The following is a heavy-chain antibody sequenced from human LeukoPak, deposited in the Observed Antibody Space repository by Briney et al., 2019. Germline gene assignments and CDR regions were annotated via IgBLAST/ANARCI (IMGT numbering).Heavy chain of an antibody. CDR3: ARDVLEYCSSTSCYQYMDV. CDR1: GFTFSSYS. D-gene: IGHD2-2*01. Sequence: AGGSLRLSCAASGFTFSSYSMNWVRQAPGKGLEWVSYISSSSSTIYYADSVKGRFTISRDNAKNSLYLQMNSLRAEDTAVYYCARDVLEYCSSTSCYQYMDVWGKGTTVTVSS. V-gene: IGHV3-48*01. J-gene: IGHJ6*03. CDR2: ISSSSSTI.